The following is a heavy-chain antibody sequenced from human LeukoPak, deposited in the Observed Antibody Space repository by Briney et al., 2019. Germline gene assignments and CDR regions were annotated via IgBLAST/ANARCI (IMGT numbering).Heavy chain of an antibody. D-gene: IGHD6-13*01. Sequence: GGSLRLSCAASGFTFSSYWMSWVRKAPGKGLEWVANIKQDGSEKYYVDSVKGRFTISRDNAKNSLSLQMNSLRAEDTAVYYCARASTLYSSSWYGSGYYYYYMDVWGKGTTVTVSS. CDR3: ARASTLYSSSWYGSGYYYYYMDV. CDR2: IKQDGSEK. V-gene: IGHV3-7*01. J-gene: IGHJ6*03. CDR1: GFTFSSYW.